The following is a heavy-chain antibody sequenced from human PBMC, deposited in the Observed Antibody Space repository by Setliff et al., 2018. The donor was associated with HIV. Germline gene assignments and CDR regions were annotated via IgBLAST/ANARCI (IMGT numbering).Heavy chain of an antibody. J-gene: IGHJ4*02. CDR1: GVSVNSQSDY. CDR2: IYISRST. Sequence: TLSLTCTVSGVSVNSQSDYWTWIRQPAGKGLEWLGHIYISRSTNYNPSFKGRVAMSVDRSKNQFSLKLSSVTAADTAVYHCARARGSTLYINTFDSWGQGTLVTVSS. D-gene: IGHD3-16*01. CDR3: ARARGSTLYINTFDS. V-gene: IGHV4-61*09.